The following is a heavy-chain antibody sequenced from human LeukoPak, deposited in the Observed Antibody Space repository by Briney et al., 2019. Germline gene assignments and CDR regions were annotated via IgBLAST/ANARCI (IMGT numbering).Heavy chain of an antibody. CDR3: VKRVAGSRGYDY. J-gene: IGHJ4*02. CDR1: GFIFSASP. D-gene: IGHD3-22*01. CDR2: VRDKANSYAT. Sequence: GGSLRLSCAASGFIFSASPMHWVRQASGRGLEWVGRVRDKANSYATAYAASVKGRFAISRDNSKDTLFLQMSSLRPEDTAVYYCVKRVAGSRGYDYWGQGTLVTVSS. V-gene: IGHV3-73*01.